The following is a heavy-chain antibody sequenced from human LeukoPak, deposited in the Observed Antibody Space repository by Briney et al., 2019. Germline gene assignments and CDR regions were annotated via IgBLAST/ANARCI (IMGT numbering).Heavy chain of an antibody. D-gene: IGHD2-2*01. V-gene: IGHV1-69*04. J-gene: IGHJ5*02. CDR2: IIPILGIA. CDR3: ARGSTRRGWFDP. Sequence: ASVKVSCKASGGTFSSYAISWVRQAPGQWLEWMGRIIPILGIANYAQKFQGRVTITADKSTSTAYMELSSLRSEDTAVYYCARGSTRRGWFDPWGQGTLVTVSS. CDR1: GGTFSSYA.